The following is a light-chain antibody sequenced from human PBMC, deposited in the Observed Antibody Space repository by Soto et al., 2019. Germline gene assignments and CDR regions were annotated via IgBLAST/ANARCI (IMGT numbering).Light chain of an antibody. CDR2: GAS. CDR1: QPVSSN. J-gene: IGKJ1*01. V-gene: IGKV3-15*01. CDR3: QQYNNWPTT. Sequence: ELVLTQSPGTLSLSPGESAALSCRASQPVSSNFLAWYQQKPGQAPRLLIYGASTRATGIPARFSGSGSGTEFTLTISSLQSEDFAVYYCQQYNNWPTTFGQGTKVDIK.